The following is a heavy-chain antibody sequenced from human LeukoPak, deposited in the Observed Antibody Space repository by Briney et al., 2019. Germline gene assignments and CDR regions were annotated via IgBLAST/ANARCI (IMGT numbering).Heavy chain of an antibody. Sequence: SETLSLTCAVYGGSFSGYYWSWIRQPPGKGLEWIGEINHSGSTNYNPSLKSRVTISVDTSKNQFSLKLSSVTAADTAVYYCASVIVGATLLDYWGQGTLVTVSS. D-gene: IGHD1-26*01. CDR2: INHSGST. J-gene: IGHJ4*02. CDR1: GGSFSGYY. CDR3: ASVIVGATLLDY. V-gene: IGHV4-34*01.